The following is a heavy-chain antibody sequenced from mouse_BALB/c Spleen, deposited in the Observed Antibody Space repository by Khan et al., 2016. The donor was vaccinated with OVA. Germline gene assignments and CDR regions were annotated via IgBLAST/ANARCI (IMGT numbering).Heavy chain of an antibody. Sequence: VQLKESGPELVKPGASVRISCKTSGYTFTDFNLDWVKQSHGKSLEWIGYIFPNDGGTGYNQKFKTKATLTVDSSSSTAYMEIRSLTSEDSAVYYGARSGYGSFAYWGQGTLVTVSA. D-gene: IGHD1-2*01. J-gene: IGHJ3*01. CDR3: ARSGYGSFAY. V-gene: IGHV1S29*02. CDR2: IFPNDGGT. CDR1: GYTFTDFN.